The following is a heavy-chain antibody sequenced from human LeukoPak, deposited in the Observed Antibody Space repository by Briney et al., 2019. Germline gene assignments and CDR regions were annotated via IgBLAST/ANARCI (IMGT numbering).Heavy chain of an antibody. J-gene: IGHJ4*02. CDR3: TTDGYDYWNYFDY. CDR1: GFTFSSYG. CDR2: IKSKTDGGTT. V-gene: IGHV3-15*01. D-gene: IGHD5-12*01. Sequence: PGRSLRLSCAASGFTFSSYGMHWVRQAPGKGLEWVGRIKSKTDGGTTDYAAPVKGRFTISRDDSKNTLYLQMNSLKTEDTAVYYCTTDGYDYWNYFDYWGQGTLVTVSS.